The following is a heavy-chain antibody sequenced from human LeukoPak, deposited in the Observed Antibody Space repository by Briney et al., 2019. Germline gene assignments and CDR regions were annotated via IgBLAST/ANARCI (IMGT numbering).Heavy chain of an antibody. V-gene: IGHV3-53*01. CDR3: ARGYCYNTNCYCDY. Sequence: GGSLRLSCAASGFTVSSNYMNWVRQAPGEGLEWVSVIYSGGNTYYADSVKGRFTISRDNSKNTLYLQMNSLRAEDTAVYYCARGYCYNTNCYCDYWGQGTLVTVSS. D-gene: IGHD2-2*01. J-gene: IGHJ4*02. CDR2: IYSGGNT. CDR1: GFTVSSNY.